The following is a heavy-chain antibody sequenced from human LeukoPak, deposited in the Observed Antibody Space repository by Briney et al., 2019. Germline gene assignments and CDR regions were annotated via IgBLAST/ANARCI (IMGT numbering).Heavy chain of an antibody. V-gene: IGHV1-2*02. CDR2: INPNSGGT. J-gene: IGHJ3*02. D-gene: IGHD1-26*01. CDR3: APLKHSGSTGWEYAFNI. CDR1: GYTFTGYY. Sequence: ASVKVSCKASGYTFTGYYMHWVRQAPGQGLEWMGWINPNSGGTNYAQKFQGRVTMTRDTSISTAYMELSRLRSDDTAVYYCAPLKHSGSTGWEYAFNIWGQGTMVTVSS.